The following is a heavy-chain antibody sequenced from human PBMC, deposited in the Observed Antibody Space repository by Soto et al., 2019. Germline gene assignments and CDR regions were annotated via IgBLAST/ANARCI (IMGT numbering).Heavy chain of an antibody. D-gene: IGHD2-2*01. V-gene: IGHV4-61*01. CDR3: ARGRSSFDY. CDR2: IHYSGTT. Sequence: SETLSLTCTVSGGSVSSGSDYWSWIRQPPGKGLQWLGYIHYSGTTNYNPSLKSRVTVSVDTSKNQFSLKLNSVTAADTAVYYCARGRSSFDYWGQGTLVTVSS. J-gene: IGHJ4*02. CDR1: GGSVSSGSDY.